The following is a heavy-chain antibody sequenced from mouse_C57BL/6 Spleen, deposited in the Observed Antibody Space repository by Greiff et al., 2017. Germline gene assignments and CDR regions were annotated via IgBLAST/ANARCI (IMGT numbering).Heavy chain of an antibody. D-gene: IGHD2-1*01. J-gene: IGHJ4*01. Sequence: QVQLQQSGAELVRPGTSVKMSCKASGYTFTNYWIGWAKQRPGHGLEWIGDIYPGGGYTNYNEKFKGKATLTADKSSSTAYMQFSSLTSEDSAIYYCARSQSTDAMDYWGQGTSVTVSS. CDR2: IYPGGGYT. V-gene: IGHV1-63*01. CDR3: ARSQSTDAMDY. CDR1: GYTFTNYW.